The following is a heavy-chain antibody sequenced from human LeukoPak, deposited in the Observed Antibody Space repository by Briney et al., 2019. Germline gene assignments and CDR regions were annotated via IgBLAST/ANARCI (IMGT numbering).Heavy chain of an antibody. CDR3: ARHEYSGSYYGLSWFDP. J-gene: IGHJ5*02. D-gene: IGHD1-26*01. CDR1: GGSISSSGYY. Sequence: SETLSLTCTVSGGSISSSGYYWGWIRQPPGKGLEWIASIYYNGSTYYNPSLKSRVTISVDTSKNQLSLKLSSLTAADTAVYYCARHEYSGSYYGLSWFDPWGQGTLVTVSS. CDR2: IYYNGST. V-gene: IGHV4-39*01.